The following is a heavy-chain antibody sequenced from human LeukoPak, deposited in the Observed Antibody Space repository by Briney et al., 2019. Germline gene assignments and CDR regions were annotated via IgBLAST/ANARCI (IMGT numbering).Heavy chain of an antibody. CDR2: ISYDGSNK. D-gene: IGHD3-16*01. V-gene: IGHV3-30-3*01. Sequence: QAGGSLRLSCVASGFTFSSYAMHWVRQAPGKGLEWVALISYDGSNKYYADSVKGRFTISRDNSKNTLYLQMNSLRAEDTAVYYCARGVRGTMLTSLGYYYYGMDVWGQGTTVTVSS. CDR3: ARGVRGTMLTSLGYYYYGMDV. CDR1: GFTFSSYA. J-gene: IGHJ6*02.